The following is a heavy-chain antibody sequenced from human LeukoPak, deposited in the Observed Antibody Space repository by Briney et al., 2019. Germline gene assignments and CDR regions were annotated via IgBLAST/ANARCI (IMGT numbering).Heavy chain of an antibody. V-gene: IGHV1-2*02. CDR2: INPNSGGT. D-gene: IGHD6-19*01. J-gene: IGHJ4*02. CDR1: GYTFTGYY. Sequence: ASVKVSCKASGYTFTGYYMYWVRQAPGQGLEWMGWINPNSGGTNYAQKFQGRVTMTRDTSISTAYMELSSLRSDDTAVYYCARRIPVVDLDCWGQGTLVTVSS. CDR3: ARRIPVVDLDC.